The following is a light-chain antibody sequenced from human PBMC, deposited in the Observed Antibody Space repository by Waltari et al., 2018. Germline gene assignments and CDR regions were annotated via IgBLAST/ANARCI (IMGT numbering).Light chain of an antibody. CDR1: QIVISGLNNKNY. J-gene: IGKJ2*01. Sequence: DIVMTQSSDSLAVSLGERATFHCTSSQIVISGLNNKNYLTWFQQKAGEPPKLLIYWASTRESGVPDRFSGSGSGTDFTLTISSLQSEDFAIYYCQQYNNWPYTFGQGTKLEIK. V-gene: IGKV4-1*01. CDR3: QQYNNWPYT. CDR2: WAS.